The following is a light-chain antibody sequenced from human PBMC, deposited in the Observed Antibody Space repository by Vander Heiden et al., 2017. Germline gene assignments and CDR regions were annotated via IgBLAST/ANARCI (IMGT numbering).Light chain of an antibody. V-gene: IGLV2-14*01. J-gene: IGLJ1*01. CDR2: EVT. CDR1: SSDVGGYNF. Sequence: QSALTQPASVSGSPGPSITMSCTGTSSDVGGYNFVSWYQQHPGKAPKLILYEVTNRPSGVSNRFSGSRSGNTASLTISGLQAEDEADYYCSSFTSSSSYVFGTGTKVTVL. CDR3: SSFTSSSSYV.